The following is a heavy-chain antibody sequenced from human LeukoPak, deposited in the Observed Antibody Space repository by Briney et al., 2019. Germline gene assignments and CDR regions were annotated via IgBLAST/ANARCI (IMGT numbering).Heavy chain of an antibody. J-gene: IGHJ4*02. Sequence: ASVKVSCQTSGYKFRHYGISWVLQAPGPGLKWMAWIGGGYNGDSTYPRKLRGRLTMTTDTSTSTAYMELRSLRSDDTAVYYCARDEKKYCSGGGCPAYFDYCGQGTLVTVSS. CDR2: IGGGYNGDS. D-gene: IGHD2-15*01. CDR1: GYKFRHYG. V-gene: IGHV1-18*01. CDR3: ARDEKKYCSGGGCPAYFDY.